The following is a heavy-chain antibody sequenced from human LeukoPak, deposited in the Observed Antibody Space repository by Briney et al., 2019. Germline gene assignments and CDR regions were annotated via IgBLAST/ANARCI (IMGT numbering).Heavy chain of an antibody. D-gene: IGHD6-19*01. J-gene: IGHJ5*02. V-gene: IGHV4-59*01. CDR2: IYYSGST. Sequence: SETLSLACTVSGGSISRYYWSWIRQPPGKGLEWLGYIYYSGSTNYNPSLKSRVTISVDTSKNQFSLKLSSVTAADTAVYYCARDRHSSGWPNWFDPWGQGTLVTVSS. CDR1: GGSISRYY. CDR3: ARDRHSSGWPNWFDP.